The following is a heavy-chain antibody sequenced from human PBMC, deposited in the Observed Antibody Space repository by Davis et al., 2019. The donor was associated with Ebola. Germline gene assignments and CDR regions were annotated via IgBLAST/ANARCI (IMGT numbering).Heavy chain of an antibody. CDR2: IWYDGSNK. V-gene: IGHV3-30*02. Sequence: GESLKISCAASGFTFSSYGMHWVRQAQGKGLEWVAVIWYDGSNKYYADSVKGRFTISRDNSKNTLYLQMNSLRAEDTAVYYCAKDSLDLWPFFDYWGQGTLVTVSS. J-gene: IGHJ4*02. CDR3: AKDSLDLWPFFDY. CDR1: GFTFSSYG. D-gene: IGHD1-7*01.